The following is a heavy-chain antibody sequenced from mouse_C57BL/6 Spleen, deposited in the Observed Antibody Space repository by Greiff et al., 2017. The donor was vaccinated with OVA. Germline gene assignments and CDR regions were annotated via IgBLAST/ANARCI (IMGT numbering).Heavy chain of an antibody. D-gene: IGHD2-1*01. CDR2: IHPNSGST. V-gene: IGHV1-64*01. CDR3: SSNYVWYFDV. CDR1: GYTFTSYW. Sequence: QVQLQQPGAELVKPGASVKLSCKASGYTFTSYWMHWVKQRPGQGLEWIGMIHPNSGSTNYNEKFKSKATLTVDKSSSTAYMQLSSLTSEDSAVYYCSSNYVWYFDVWGTGTTVTVSS. J-gene: IGHJ1*03.